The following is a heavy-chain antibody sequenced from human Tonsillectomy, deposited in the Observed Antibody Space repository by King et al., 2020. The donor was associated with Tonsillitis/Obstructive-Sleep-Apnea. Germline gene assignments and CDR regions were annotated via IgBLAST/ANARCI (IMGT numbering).Heavy chain of an antibody. CDR1: GFTFSTFP. J-gene: IGHJ4*02. V-gene: IGHV3-30*04. CDR2: ISFDGSNK. D-gene: IGHD4-17*01. CDR3: ARDLSPSPRWLKFSFYY. Sequence: VQLVESGGGVVQPGRSLRLSCAASGFTFSTFPIHWVRQAPGKGLEWVAVISFDGSNKYYADSVKGRFTISRDNSKNALYLQMNGLRAEDTAVYYCARDLSPSPRWLKFSFYYWGQGTLVTVSS.